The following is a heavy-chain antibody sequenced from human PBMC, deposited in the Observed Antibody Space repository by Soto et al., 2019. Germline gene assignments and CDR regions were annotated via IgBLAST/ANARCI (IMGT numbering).Heavy chain of an antibody. J-gene: IGHJ6*02. CDR2: ISYDGSNK. CDR1: GFTFSSYG. V-gene: IGHV3-30*18. CDR3: AKFAVDDYSKTQYYYYGMDV. D-gene: IGHD4-4*01. Sequence: GGSLRLSCAASGFTFSSYGMHWVRQAPGKGLEWVAVISYDGSNKYYADSVKGRFTISRDNSKNTLYLQMNSLRAEDTAVYYCAKFAVDDYSKTQYYYYGMDVWGQGTTVTVSS.